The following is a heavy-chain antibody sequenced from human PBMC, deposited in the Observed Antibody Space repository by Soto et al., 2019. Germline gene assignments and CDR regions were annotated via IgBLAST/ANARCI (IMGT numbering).Heavy chain of an antibody. CDR1: GGSVSSGSYY. CDR2: IYYSGST. CDR3: AGVKWELRGIDY. D-gene: IGHD1-26*01. J-gene: IGHJ4*02. Sequence: QVQLQESGPGLVKPSETLSLTCTVSGGSVSSGSYYWSWIRQPPGKGLEWIGYIYYSGSTNYNPSLKSRVTISVDTSKNQFSLKLSSVTAADTAVYYCAGVKWELRGIDYWGQGTLVTVSS. V-gene: IGHV4-61*01.